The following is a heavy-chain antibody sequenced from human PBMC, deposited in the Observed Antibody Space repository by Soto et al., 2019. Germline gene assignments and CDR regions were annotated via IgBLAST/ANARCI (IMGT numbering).Heavy chain of an antibody. J-gene: IGHJ6*03. V-gene: IGHV4-34*01. CDR3: ARGGSGIAAAGTYYYYYYMDV. Sequence: SETLSLTCAVYGGSFSGYYWSWIRQPPGKGLEWIGEINHSGSTNYNPSLKSRVTISVDTSKNQFSLKLSSVTAADTAVYYCARGGSGIAAAGTYYYYYYMDVWGKGTTVTVS. D-gene: IGHD6-13*01. CDR1: GGSFSGYY. CDR2: INHSGST.